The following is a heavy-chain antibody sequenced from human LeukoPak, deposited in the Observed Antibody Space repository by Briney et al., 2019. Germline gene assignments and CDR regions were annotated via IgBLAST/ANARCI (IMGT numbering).Heavy chain of an antibody. CDR2: INHSGST. CDR1: GGSFSGYY. CDR3: AREKRITMVRGVINWFDP. V-gene: IGHV4-34*01. J-gene: IGHJ5*02. Sequence: KPSETLSLTCAVYGGSFSGYYWSWIRQPPGKGLEWIGEINHSGSTNYNPSLKSRVTISVDTSENQFSLKLSSVTAADTAVYYCAREKRITMVRGVINWFDPRGQGTLVTVSS. D-gene: IGHD3-10*01.